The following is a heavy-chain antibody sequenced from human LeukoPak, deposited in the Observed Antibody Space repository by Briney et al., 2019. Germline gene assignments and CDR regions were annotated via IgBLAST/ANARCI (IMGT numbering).Heavy chain of an antibody. Sequence: ASVKVSCKASGYTFTSYGISWVRQAPGQGLEWMGWISAYNGNTNHAQKLQGRVTMTTDTSTSTAYMELRSLRSDDTAVYYCARDPGGTTVTTMDYWGQGTLVTVSS. J-gene: IGHJ4*02. CDR2: ISAYNGNT. CDR3: ARDPGGTTVTTMDY. CDR1: GYTFTSYG. D-gene: IGHD4-17*01. V-gene: IGHV1-18*01.